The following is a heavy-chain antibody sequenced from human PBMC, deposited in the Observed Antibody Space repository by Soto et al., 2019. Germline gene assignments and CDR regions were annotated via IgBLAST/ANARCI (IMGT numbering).Heavy chain of an antibody. Sequence: GESLKISCKGSGYSFTSYWISWVRQMPGKGLEWMGRIDPSDSYTNYSPSFQGHVTISADKSISTAYLQWSSLKASDTAMYYCARRGWLLYDYYYGMDVWGQATKVTV. CDR3: ARRGWLLYDYYYGMDV. V-gene: IGHV5-10-1*01. D-gene: IGHD3-22*01. J-gene: IGHJ6*02. CDR1: GYSFTSYW. CDR2: IDPSDSYT.